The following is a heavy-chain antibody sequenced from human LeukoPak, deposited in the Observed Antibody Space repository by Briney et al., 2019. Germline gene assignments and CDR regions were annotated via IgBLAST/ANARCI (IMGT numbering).Heavy chain of an antibody. CDR1: GGSMSSFY. J-gene: IGHJ4*02. CDR3: ARLRQGYYCDY. Sequence: SETLSLTCTVSGGSMSSFYWSWIRQPPGKGLEYIGYISYSGSTDYNPSLKSRVTISVDTSKNQFSLKLSSVTAADTAVYYCARLRQGYYCDYWGQGTLVTVSS. V-gene: IGHV4-59*01. CDR2: ISYSGST.